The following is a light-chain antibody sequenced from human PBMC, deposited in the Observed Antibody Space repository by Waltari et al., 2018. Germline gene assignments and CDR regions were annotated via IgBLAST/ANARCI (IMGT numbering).Light chain of an antibody. Sequence: EVVLTQSPATLSLSPGERANLSCRASQSVYNFLAWYQQKPGQAPRLLIYEASQRATWNPAQFRCRWSWTDFTLTIRKLEPEEVAVYYCQQRANWPPLTFGGGTKGEIK. J-gene: IGKJ4*01. CDR3: QQRANWPPLT. CDR2: EAS. V-gene: IGKV3-11*01. CDR1: QSVYNF.